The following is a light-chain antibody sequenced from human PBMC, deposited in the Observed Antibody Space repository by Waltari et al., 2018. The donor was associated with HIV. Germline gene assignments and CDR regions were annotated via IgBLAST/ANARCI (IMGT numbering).Light chain of an antibody. J-gene: IGKJ2*01. CDR2: LGS. V-gene: IGKV2-28*01. Sequence: DIVMTQSPLSLPVTPGEPASISCRSSRRLLHSNAFNYVDWYLQKPGQSPQLLIYLGSNRASGVPDRFSGSGSGTDFTLTISRVEAEDVGVYYCMQALQTPPTFGQGTKLEIK. CDR3: MQALQTPPT. CDR1: RRLLHSNAFNY.